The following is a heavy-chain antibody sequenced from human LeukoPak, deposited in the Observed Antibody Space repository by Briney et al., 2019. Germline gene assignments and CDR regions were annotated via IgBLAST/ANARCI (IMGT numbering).Heavy chain of an antibody. CDR2: IKQDGSEK. CDR1: GGSFSGYY. CDR3: ARDRGDLGYYYYYMDV. J-gene: IGHJ6*03. Sequence: PSETLSLTCAVYGGSFSGYYWSWVRQAPGKGLEWVANIKQDGSEKYYVDSVKGRFTISRDNAKNSLYLQMNSLRAEDTAVYYCARDRGDLGYYYYYMDVWGKGTTVTVSS. V-gene: IGHV3-7*01. D-gene: IGHD2-21*02.